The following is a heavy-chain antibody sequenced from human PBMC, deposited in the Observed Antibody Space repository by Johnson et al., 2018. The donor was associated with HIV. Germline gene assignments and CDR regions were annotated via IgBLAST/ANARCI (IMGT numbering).Heavy chain of an antibody. J-gene: IGHJ3*02. CDR1: GFTISSNW. CDR3: AKGQEIVGATIMGGAFDI. Sequence: EQLVESGGGLVQPGGSLRLACVASGFTISSNWMNWVRQAPGKGLEWVANIKEDGSERYYVDSVRGRFTISRDNAQNSLFLQMNSLRAEDTAVYYCAKGQEIVGATIMGGAFDIWGQGTMVTVSS. V-gene: IGHV3-7*04. CDR2: IKEDGSER. D-gene: IGHD1-26*01.